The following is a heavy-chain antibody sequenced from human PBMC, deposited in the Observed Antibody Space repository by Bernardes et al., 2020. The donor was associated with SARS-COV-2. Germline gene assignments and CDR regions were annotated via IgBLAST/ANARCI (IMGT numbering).Heavy chain of an antibody. CDR3: ARFPTVSGYGYDY. V-gene: IGHV1-8*01. J-gene: IGHJ4*02. D-gene: IGHD5-18*01. CDR2: INPNSRNT. CDR1: GYPFISYD. Sequence: SVKVSFKSSGYPFISYDINWVRQATGQGLEWIGWINPNSRNTGYAQKFQGRVTMTRNTSISTAYMELSSLRSEDTAVYYCARFPTVSGYGYDYWGQGTLVTVAS.